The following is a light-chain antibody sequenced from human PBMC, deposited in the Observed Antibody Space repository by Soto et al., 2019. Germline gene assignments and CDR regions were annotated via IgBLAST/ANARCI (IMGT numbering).Light chain of an antibody. CDR3: QQYGSSPGT. J-gene: IGKJ1*01. Sequence: EIVLTQSPGTLSLSPGERATLSCRASQSVNNNYLACYQQKPGQAPRLLIYGASSRATGIPDRFSGSGSGTDFTLTISRLEPEDFAVYYCQQYGSSPGTFGQGTKVEIK. V-gene: IGKV3-20*01. CDR2: GAS. CDR1: QSVNNNY.